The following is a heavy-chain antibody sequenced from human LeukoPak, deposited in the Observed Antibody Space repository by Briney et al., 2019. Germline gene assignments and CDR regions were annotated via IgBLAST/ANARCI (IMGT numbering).Heavy chain of an antibody. J-gene: IGHJ4*02. V-gene: IGHV4-61*01. CDR2: IYYSGST. D-gene: IGHD2-21*02. Sequence: KPSETLSLTCTVSGGSISSSSYYWSWIRQPPGKGLEWIGYIYYSGSTNYNPSLKSRVTFSVDTSKNQFSLKLISVTAADTAVYYCARVKGVVTAILDYWGQGTLVTVSS. CDR1: GGSISSSSYY. CDR3: ARVKGVVTAILDY.